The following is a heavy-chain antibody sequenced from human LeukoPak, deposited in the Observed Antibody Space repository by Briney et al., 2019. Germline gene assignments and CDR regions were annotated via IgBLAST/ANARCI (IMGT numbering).Heavy chain of an antibody. Sequence: SVKVSCKASGYTFTSYGISWVRQAPGQGLDWMGWVSAYNGDTNYAQRFQGRVTMTTDASTSTAYMELRSLRSDDTAVYYCARDCSTSCCPPFNYWGRGTLVTVSS. D-gene: IGHD2-2*01. CDR3: ARDCSTSCCPPFNY. CDR1: GYTFTSYG. J-gene: IGHJ4*02. V-gene: IGHV1-18*04. CDR2: VSAYNGDT.